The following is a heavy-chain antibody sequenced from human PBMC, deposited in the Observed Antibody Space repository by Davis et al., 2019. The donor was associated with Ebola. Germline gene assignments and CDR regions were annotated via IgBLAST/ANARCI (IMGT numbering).Heavy chain of an antibody. CDR3: ARYTYCSGGSCYSGGWFDP. D-gene: IGHD2-15*01. Sequence: SETLSLTCTVSGGSISSYYWSWIRQPPGKGLEWIGYIYYSGSTNYNPSLKSRVTTSVDTSKNQFSLKLSSVTAADTAVYYCARYTYCSGGSCYSGGWFDPWGQGTLVTVSS. J-gene: IGHJ5*02. V-gene: IGHV4-59*08. CDR1: GGSISSYY. CDR2: IYYSGST.